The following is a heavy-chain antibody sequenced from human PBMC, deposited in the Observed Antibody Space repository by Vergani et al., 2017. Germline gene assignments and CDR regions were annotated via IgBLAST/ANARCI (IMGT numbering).Heavy chain of an antibody. CDR3: ARVIRWELQPQAFDI. V-gene: IGHV1-69*18. D-gene: IGHD1-26*01. CDR2: IIPIFGTA. Sequence: QVQLVQSGAEVKKPGSSVKVSCKASGGTFSSYAISWVRQAPGQGLEWMGRIIPIFGTANYAQKFQGRVTITADESTSTADMELSSLRSEDTAVYYCARVIRWELQPQAFDIWGQGTMVTVSS. CDR1: GGTFSSYA. J-gene: IGHJ3*02.